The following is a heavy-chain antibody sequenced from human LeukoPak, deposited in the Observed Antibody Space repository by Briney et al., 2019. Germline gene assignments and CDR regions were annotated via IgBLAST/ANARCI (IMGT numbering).Heavy chain of an antibody. CDR2: ISGSGDST. Sequence: GGSLRLSCAASGFTFSSYGMSWVRQAPGKGLEWVSAISGSGDSTYYADSVKGRFTISRDNSKNTLYLQMNSLRAEDTAVYYCAKRIRMNWFDPWGQGTLVTVSS. CDR3: AKRIRMNWFDP. D-gene: IGHD1-14*01. J-gene: IGHJ5*02. V-gene: IGHV3-23*01. CDR1: GFTFSSYG.